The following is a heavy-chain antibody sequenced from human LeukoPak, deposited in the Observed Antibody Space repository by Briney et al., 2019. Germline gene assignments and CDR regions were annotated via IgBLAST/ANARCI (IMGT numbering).Heavy chain of an antibody. CDR2: ISGSGRTT. CDR3: AKRPGYYESSGYYFDC. J-gene: IGHJ4*02. Sequence: GGSLRLSCAASGFTFSNYAMSWVRQAPGKGLEWVSSISGSGRTTYYADSVKGRFTISRDNSKNTLYLQMNSLRAEDTAVYYCAKRPGYYESSGYYFDCWGQGTLVTVSS. CDR1: GFTFSNYA. D-gene: IGHD3-22*01. V-gene: IGHV3-23*01.